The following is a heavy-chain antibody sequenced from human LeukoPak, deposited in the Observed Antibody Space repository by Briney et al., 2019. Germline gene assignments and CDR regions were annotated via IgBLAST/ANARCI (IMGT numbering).Heavy chain of an antibody. CDR3: ARELDGTSYFDY. D-gene: IGHD1-7*01. J-gene: IGHJ4*02. Sequence: GGSLRLSCAASGFTFSIYDIHWVRQAPGKGLEWVAFIRYDGSNKDYADSVKGRFTISRDNSKNTVFLHMNSLRAEDTAVYYCARELDGTSYFDYWGQGTLVTVSS. CDR2: IRYDGSNK. V-gene: IGHV3-30*02. CDR1: GFTFSIYD.